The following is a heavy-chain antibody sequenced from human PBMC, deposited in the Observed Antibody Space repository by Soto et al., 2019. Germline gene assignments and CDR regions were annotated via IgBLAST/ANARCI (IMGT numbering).Heavy chain of an antibody. CDR2: ISYDGSNK. J-gene: IGHJ6*02. Sequence: GGSLRLSCAASGFTFSSYAMHWVRQAPGKGLEWVAVISYDGSNKYYADSVKGRFTISRDNSKNTLYLQMNSLRAEDTAVYYCASPTWPYYDILTGYYLSGMDVWGQGTTVTVSS. V-gene: IGHV3-30-3*01. CDR1: GFTFSSYA. D-gene: IGHD3-9*01. CDR3: ASPTWPYYDILTGYYLSGMDV.